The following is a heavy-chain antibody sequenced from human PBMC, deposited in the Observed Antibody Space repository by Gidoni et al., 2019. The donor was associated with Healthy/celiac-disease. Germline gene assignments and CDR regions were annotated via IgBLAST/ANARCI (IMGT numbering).Heavy chain of an antibody. V-gene: IGHV3-23*01. CDR1: GFTFSSCA. D-gene: IGHD4-17*01. Sequence: EVQPLESGGGLVQPGGSLRLSCAASGFTFSSCAMSWVRQAAGKGLEWVSAICGSGCSTYYADSVRCRFTISRDNSKNTLYLQMNSPRAEDTAVYYCAKVSDYGYYYYGMDVWGQGTTVTVSS. J-gene: IGHJ6*02. CDR2: ICGSGCST. CDR3: AKVSDYGYYYYGMDV.